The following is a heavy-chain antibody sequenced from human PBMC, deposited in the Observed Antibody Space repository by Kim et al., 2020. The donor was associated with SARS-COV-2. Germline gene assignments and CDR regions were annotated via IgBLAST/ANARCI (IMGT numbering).Heavy chain of an antibody. Sequence: ASVKVSCKASGYTFTSYGISWVRQAPGQGLEWMGWISAYNGNTNYAQKLQGRVTMTTDTSTSTAYMELRSLRSDDTAVYYCARVITMVRGVIITPWTQNYYYYGMDVWGQGTTVTVSS. CDR3: ARVITMVRGVIITPWTQNYYYYGMDV. CDR2: ISAYNGNT. J-gene: IGHJ6*02. CDR1: GYTFTSYG. D-gene: IGHD3-10*01. V-gene: IGHV1-18*01.